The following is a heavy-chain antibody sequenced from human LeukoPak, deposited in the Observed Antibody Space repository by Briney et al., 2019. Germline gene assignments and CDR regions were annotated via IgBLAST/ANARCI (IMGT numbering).Heavy chain of an antibody. Sequence: GGSLRLSCAASGCTVSSNYMSWVRQAPGKGLEWVSSISSSSSYIYYADSVKGRFTISRDNAKNSLYLQMNSLRAEDTAVYYCARDSGFDAFDIWGQGTMVNVSS. CDR3: ARDSGFDAFDI. CDR1: GCTVSSNY. CDR2: ISSSSSYI. D-gene: IGHD1-26*01. V-gene: IGHV3-21*01. J-gene: IGHJ3*02.